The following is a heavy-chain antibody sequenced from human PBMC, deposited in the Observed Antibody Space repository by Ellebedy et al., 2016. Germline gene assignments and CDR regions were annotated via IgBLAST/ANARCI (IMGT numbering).Heavy chain of an antibody. J-gene: IGHJ4*02. CDR1: RFTFSNYW. V-gene: IGHV3-74*01. Sequence: GESLKISXAASRFTFSNYWMHWVRQAPGKGLVWVSRINTDGSSTSYADSVKGRFTISRDNAKNTLYLQMNSLRAEDTAVYYCASGEPTAYNWNQREPDYWGQGTLVTVSS. CDR2: INTDGSST. D-gene: IGHD1-20*01. CDR3: ASGEPTAYNWNQREPDY.